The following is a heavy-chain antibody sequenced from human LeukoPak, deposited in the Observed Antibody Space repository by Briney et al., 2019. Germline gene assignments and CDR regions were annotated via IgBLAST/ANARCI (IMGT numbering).Heavy chain of an antibody. D-gene: IGHD2-8*01. CDR2: ISYDGSNK. J-gene: IGHJ4*02. CDR1: GFTFSSSG. CDR3: ARDPGGVVYFDY. V-gene: IGHV3-30*03. Sequence: GGSLRLSCAASGFTFSSSGMHWVRQAPGKGLEWVAIISYDGSNKYYADSVKGRFTISRDNSKNTLYLQMNTLRAEDTAVYYCARDPGGVVYFDYWGQGTLVTVSS.